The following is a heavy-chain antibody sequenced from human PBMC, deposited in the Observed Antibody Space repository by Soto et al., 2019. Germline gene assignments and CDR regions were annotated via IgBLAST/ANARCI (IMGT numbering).Heavy chain of an antibody. D-gene: IGHD3-22*01. V-gene: IGHV1-69*06. CDR1: GGTFISDA. J-gene: IGHJ4*02. CDR3: ARCHSDSSGPGYLDS. CDR2: VIPMFPKA. Sequence: QVRLVQSEAEVKKAGSSVKVSCKASGGTFISDAVTWVRQAPGQGLEWMGGVIPMFPKANYAQKFQGRATITADKSTSTVYMELHSLKSEDTALYYCARCHSDSSGPGYLDSWGQETLVTVTS.